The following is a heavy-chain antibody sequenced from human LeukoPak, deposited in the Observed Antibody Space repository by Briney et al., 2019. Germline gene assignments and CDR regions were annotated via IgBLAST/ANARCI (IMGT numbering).Heavy chain of an antibody. V-gene: IGHV4-39*01. CDR3: AYGSGSYYRGTYYYYYMDV. J-gene: IGHJ6*03. CDR2: IYYSGST. Sequence: SETLSLTCTVSGGSISSSSYYWGWIRQPPGKGLEWIGSIYYSGSTYYNPSLKGRVTISVDTSKNQFSLKLSSVTAADTAVYYCAYGSGSYYRGTYYYYYMDVWGKGTTVTISS. CDR1: GGSISSSSYY. D-gene: IGHD3-10*01.